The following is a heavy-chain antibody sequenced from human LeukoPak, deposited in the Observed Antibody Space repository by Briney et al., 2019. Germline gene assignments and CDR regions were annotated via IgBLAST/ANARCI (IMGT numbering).Heavy chain of an antibody. V-gene: IGHV3-30*04. CDR1: GFTFSSYP. CDR2: TLHDGDNN. CDR3: ARGDLPTTHY. Sequence: GGSLRLSCAASGFTFSSYPMHWVRQAPAQGLEWVALTLHDGDNNYYADSVRGRFTVSRDNSKNTLYLQRNSLRAEDTAVYYCARGDLPTTHYWGQGTLVTVSS. J-gene: IGHJ4*02. D-gene: IGHD3-16*01.